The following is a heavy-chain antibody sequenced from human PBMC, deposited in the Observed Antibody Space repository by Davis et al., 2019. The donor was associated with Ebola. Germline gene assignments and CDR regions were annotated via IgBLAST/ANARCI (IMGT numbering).Heavy chain of an antibody. CDR1: GFIFSNYG. J-gene: IGHJ4*02. V-gene: IGHV3-33*07. CDR3: ARDSPLWFGELSSSSPPFDY. D-gene: IGHD3-10*01. Sequence: GGSLRLSCAASGFIFSNYGMYWVRQAPGKGLEWVAVIWYDGSNQYYGDSVKGRFTISRDNAKNSLYLQMNSLRAEDTAVYYCARDSPLWFGELSSSSPPFDYWGQGTLVTVSS. CDR2: IWYDGSNQ.